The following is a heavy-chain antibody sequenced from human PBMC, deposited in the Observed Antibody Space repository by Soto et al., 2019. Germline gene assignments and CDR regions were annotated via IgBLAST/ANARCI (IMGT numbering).Heavy chain of an antibody. Sequence: PGGSLRLSCAASGFIFSDYYMSWIRQAPGKGLEWVSYISSGGSTIYYADSVKGRFTISRDNAKNSLYLQMNSLRAEDTAMYYCASGRWLQINWYFQRWGQGTQVTVSS. D-gene: IGHD1-1*01. CDR2: ISSGGSTI. V-gene: IGHV3-11*01. J-gene: IGHJ1*01. CDR3: ASGRWLQINWYFQR. CDR1: GFIFSDYY.